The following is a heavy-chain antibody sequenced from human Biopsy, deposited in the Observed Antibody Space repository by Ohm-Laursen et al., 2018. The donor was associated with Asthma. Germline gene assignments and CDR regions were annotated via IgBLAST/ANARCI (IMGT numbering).Heavy chain of an antibody. CDR2: ISYDGGNK. D-gene: IGHD4-23*01. CDR3: ARTHERWTSIQDDALDI. Sequence: SLRLSCAAPGFTSSIYDIHWVRQAPGKGLEWVAVISYDGGNKFYGDSVKGRFTLSRDNSRNTLYLQMNSLRVEDTAIYYCARTHERWTSIQDDALDIWGQGTMVIVSS. V-gene: IGHV3-30*03. J-gene: IGHJ3*02. CDR1: GFTSSIYD.